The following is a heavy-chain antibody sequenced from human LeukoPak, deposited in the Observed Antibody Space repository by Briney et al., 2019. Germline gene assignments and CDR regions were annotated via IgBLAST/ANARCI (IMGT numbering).Heavy chain of an antibody. CDR1: GYTLTELS. J-gene: IGHJ4*02. V-gene: IGHV1-24*01. CDR3: ATRSEQLQWMYYFDY. CDR2: FDPEDGET. Sequence: GASVKVSCKVSGYTLTELSMHWVRQAPGKGLEWMGGFDPEDGETIYAQKFQGRVTMTEDTSTDTAYMELSSLRSEDTAVYCCATRSEQLQWMYYFDYWGQGTLVTVSS. D-gene: IGHD6-6*01.